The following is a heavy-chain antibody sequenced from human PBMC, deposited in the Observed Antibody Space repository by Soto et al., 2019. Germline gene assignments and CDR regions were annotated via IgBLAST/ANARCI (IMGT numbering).Heavy chain of an antibody. D-gene: IGHD3-3*01. CDR1: GFTFSSYE. Sequence: GGSLRLSCAASGFTFSSYEMNWVRQAPGKGLEWVSYISSSGSTIYYADSVKGRFTISRDNAKNSLYLQMNSLRAEDTAVYYCARGTTVYYDFWSGPPDYYYYGMDVWGQGTKVTVS. CDR3: ARGTTVYYDFWSGPPDYYYYGMDV. J-gene: IGHJ6*02. CDR2: ISSSGSTI. V-gene: IGHV3-48*03.